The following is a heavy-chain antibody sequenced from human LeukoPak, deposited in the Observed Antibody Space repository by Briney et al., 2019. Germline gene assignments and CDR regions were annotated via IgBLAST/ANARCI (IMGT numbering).Heavy chain of an antibody. Sequence: SQTLSLTCAISGDSVSSNSAAWHWIRQSPSRGLEWLGRTYYRSKWYNDYAVSVKSRITINPDTSKNQFSLQLNSVTPEDTAVYYCARDSRLSGNWFDPWGQGTLVTVSS. CDR2: TYYRSKWYN. CDR1: GDSVSSNSAA. D-gene: IGHD3-16*01. CDR3: ARDSRLSGNWFDP. V-gene: IGHV6-1*01. J-gene: IGHJ5*02.